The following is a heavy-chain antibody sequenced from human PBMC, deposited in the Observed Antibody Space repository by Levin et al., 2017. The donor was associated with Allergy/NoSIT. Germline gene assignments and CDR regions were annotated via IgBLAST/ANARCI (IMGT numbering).Heavy chain of an antibody. Sequence: ASVKVSCKASGYTFISYGISWVRQAPGQGLEWMGWIGAYNGNTNYAQKLHGRVTMTTDTSTSTAYMALRSLRSDDTAVYYCARDGGWASTVTTGSYYYGMDVWGQGTTVTVSS. CDR3: ARDGGWASTVTTGSYYYGMDV. V-gene: IGHV1-18*04. J-gene: IGHJ6*02. CDR2: IGAYNGNT. D-gene: IGHD4-17*01. CDR1: GYTFISYG.